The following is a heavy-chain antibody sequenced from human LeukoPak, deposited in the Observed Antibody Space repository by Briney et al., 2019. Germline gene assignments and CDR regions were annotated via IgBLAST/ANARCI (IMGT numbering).Heavy chain of an antibody. V-gene: IGHV3-23*01. Sequence: GGSLRLSCAASGFTFSSYAMSWVRQAPGKGLEWVSAISGSGGSTYYADSVKGRFTISRDNSKNTLYLQMNSLRAEDTAVYYCASSIAAARYHFDYWGQGTLVTVSS. CDR2: ISGSGGST. J-gene: IGHJ4*02. CDR3: ASSIAAARYHFDY. D-gene: IGHD6-13*01. CDR1: GFTFSSYA.